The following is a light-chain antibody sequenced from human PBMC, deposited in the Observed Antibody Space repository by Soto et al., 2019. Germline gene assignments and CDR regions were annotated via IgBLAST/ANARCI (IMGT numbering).Light chain of an antibody. J-gene: IGKJ4*01. CDR2: AAS. Sequence: DIQMTQSPSSLSASVGDRVTITCRASQSISNYLNWFQQKPGKAPKLLISAASSLQSGVPSRFSGSGSGTDFTFTISSLQPEDFATYYCQQSYSTPLTFGGGTKVDIK. CDR1: QSISNY. CDR3: QQSYSTPLT. V-gene: IGKV1-39*01.